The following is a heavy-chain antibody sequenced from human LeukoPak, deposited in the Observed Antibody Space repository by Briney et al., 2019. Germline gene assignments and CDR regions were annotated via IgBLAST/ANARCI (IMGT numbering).Heavy chain of an antibody. J-gene: IGHJ4*02. D-gene: IGHD6-6*01. CDR3: ARGSSSDY. Sequence: SETLSLTCTVSGGSIGSYYWSWIRQPPGKGLEWIGYIYYSGSTNYNPSLKSRVTISVDTSKNQFSLKLSSVTAADTAMYYCARGSSSDYWGQGTLVTVSS. CDR1: GGSIGSYY. CDR2: IYYSGST. V-gene: IGHV4-59*01.